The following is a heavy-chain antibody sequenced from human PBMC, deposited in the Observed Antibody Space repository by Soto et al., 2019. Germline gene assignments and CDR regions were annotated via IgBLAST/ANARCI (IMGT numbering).Heavy chain of an antibody. D-gene: IGHD4-4*01. CDR3: ARRESNTLNYYYYGMDV. CDR2: IYPGDPDT. Sequence: GESLKISCKGSGYSFTSYWIGWVRQMPGKGLEWMGLIYPGDPDTRYSPSFQGQVTISADKSISTAYLQWSSLKASDTAMYYCARRESNTLNYYYYGMDVWGQGTTVTVSS. V-gene: IGHV5-51*01. J-gene: IGHJ6*02. CDR1: GYSFTSYW.